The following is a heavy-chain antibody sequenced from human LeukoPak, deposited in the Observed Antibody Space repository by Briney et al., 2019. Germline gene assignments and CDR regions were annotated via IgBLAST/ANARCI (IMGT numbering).Heavy chain of an antibody. CDR2: VSAYNGNT. Sequence: ASVKVSCKASGYTFTSYGISWVRQAPGPGLEWMGWVSAYNGNTNYAQKLQGRVTMTTDTSTSTAYMGLRSLRSDDTAVYYCARDRLTELLWFGELLDYWGQGTLVTVSS. V-gene: IGHV1-18*01. CDR3: ARDRLTELLWFGELLDY. D-gene: IGHD3-10*01. J-gene: IGHJ4*02. CDR1: GYTFTSYG.